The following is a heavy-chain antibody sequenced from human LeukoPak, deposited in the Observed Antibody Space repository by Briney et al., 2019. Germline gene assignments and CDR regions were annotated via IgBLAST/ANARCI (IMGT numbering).Heavy chain of an antibody. J-gene: IGHJ4*02. Sequence: PSETLSLTCTVSGGSISSSSYYWGWIRQPPGQGLEWIGSIYYSGSTYYNPSLKSRVTISVDTSKNQFSLKLSSVTAADTAVYYCARRPGEYGGNDFDYWGQGTLVTVSS. V-gene: IGHV4-39*01. D-gene: IGHD4/OR15-4a*01. CDR2: IYYSGST. CDR1: GGSISSSSYY. CDR3: ARRPGEYGGNDFDY.